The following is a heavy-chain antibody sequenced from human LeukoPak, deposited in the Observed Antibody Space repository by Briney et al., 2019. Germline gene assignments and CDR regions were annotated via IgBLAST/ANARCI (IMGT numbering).Heavy chain of an antibody. D-gene: IGHD3-10*01. Sequence: ASVKVSCKASGYTFTSYGISWVRQAPGQGLEWMGWISAYNGNTNYAQKLQGRVTMTTDTSTSTAYMELRSLRSDDTAVYYCARDLRNGRLSSGRGYSGGYWGQGTLVTVSS. CDR1: GYTFTSYG. CDR3: ARDLRNGRLSSGRGYSGGY. V-gene: IGHV1-18*01. CDR2: ISAYNGNT. J-gene: IGHJ4*02.